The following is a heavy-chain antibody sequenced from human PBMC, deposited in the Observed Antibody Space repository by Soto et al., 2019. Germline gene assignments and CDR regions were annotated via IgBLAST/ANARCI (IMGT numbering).Heavy chain of an antibody. Sequence: EVQLVESGGGLVKPGGSLRLSCAASGFTFSNVWMSWVRQAPGKGLEWVGRIKSKTDDGATDYAAPVKGRFTISRDDSKNTLYLQMNSLKTEDTGVYYCTTDLDYDILTGLDFWGQGTLVTVSS. CDR2: IKSKTDDGAT. J-gene: IGHJ4*02. D-gene: IGHD3-9*01. CDR3: TTDLDYDILTGLDF. CDR1: GFTFSNVW. V-gene: IGHV3-15*01.